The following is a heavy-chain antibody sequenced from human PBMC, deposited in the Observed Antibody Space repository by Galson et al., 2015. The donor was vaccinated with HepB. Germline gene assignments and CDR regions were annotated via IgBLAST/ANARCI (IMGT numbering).Heavy chain of an antibody. D-gene: IGHD1-26*01. J-gene: IGHJ4*02. CDR3: ARGEGSLRAFDY. CDR2: IYHSGSA. CDR1: GGSISRGGHS. V-gene: IGHV4-30-2*01. Sequence: LSLTCAVSGGSISRGGHSWSWIRPPPGKGLEWSGYIYHSGSAYYNPSLKSRVTISVDMSKNQFYLKLSSVTAADTAVFYCARGEGSLRAFDYWGQGTLVTVSS.